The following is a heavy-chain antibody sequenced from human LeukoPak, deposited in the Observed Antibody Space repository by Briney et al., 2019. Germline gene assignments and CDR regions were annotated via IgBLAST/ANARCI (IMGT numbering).Heavy chain of an antibody. V-gene: IGHV3-7*01. CDR2: IKQDGSEK. CDR3: ARMWIQLWPFDY. D-gene: IGHD5-18*01. Sequence: GGSLRLSCAASGFTFGTYWMSWVRQAPGKGLEWVANIKQDGSEKYYVDSVKGRFTISRDNDKNSLFLQMNSLRAEDTAVYYCARMWIQLWPFDYWGQGTLVTVSS. J-gene: IGHJ4*02. CDR1: GFTFGTYW.